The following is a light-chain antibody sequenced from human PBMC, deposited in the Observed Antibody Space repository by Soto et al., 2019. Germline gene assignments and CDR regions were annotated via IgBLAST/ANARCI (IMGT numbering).Light chain of an antibody. V-gene: IGKV3-15*01. Sequence: IVMTQSPATLSVSPGERATLSCRARQSVSNNVAWYQQKPGQAPRLLIYHAATRATGIRARFSGSGSGTEVTLTISSLQSEDFAVYYCQQYNEWPLTFGGGTKVEI. J-gene: IGKJ4*01. CDR1: QSVSNN. CDR2: HAA. CDR3: QQYNEWPLT.